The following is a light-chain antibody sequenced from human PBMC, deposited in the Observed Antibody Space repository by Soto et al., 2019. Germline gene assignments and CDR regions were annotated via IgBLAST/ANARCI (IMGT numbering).Light chain of an antibody. Sequence: QSVLTQPASVSGSPGQSITISCTGTISDVGTYNYVSWYQQHPGKAPKLIIYEVNNRPSGVSTRFSGSKSGNTASLSISGLQAEDEADYYCSSYRSTPTLYALGTGTKVTVL. J-gene: IGLJ1*01. CDR1: ISDVGTYNY. V-gene: IGLV2-14*01. CDR3: SSYRSTPTLYA. CDR2: EVN.